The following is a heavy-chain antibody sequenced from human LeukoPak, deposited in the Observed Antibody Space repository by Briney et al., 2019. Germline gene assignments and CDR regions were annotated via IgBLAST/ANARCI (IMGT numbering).Heavy chain of an antibody. J-gene: IGHJ6*03. V-gene: IGHV1-69*05. CDR1: GGTFSSYA. D-gene: IGHD5-18*01. CDR3: ARESSGYSYGNYYYYMDV. Sequence: SVKVSCKASGGTFSSYAISWVRQAPGQGLEWMGGIIPIFGTANYAQKFQGRVTITTDESTSTAYTELSSLRSEDTAVYYCARESSGYSYGNYYYYMDVWGKGTTVTFSS. CDR2: IIPIFGTA.